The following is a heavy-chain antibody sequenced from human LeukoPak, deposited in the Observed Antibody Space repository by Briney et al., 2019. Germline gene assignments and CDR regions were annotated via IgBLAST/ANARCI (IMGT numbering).Heavy chain of an antibody. J-gene: IGHJ4*02. D-gene: IGHD6-6*01. CDR2: ISYDGSNK. Sequence: GRSLRLSCAASGFTFSSYAMHWVRQAPGKGLEWVAVISYDGSNKYYADSVKGRFTISRDNSKNTLYLQMNSLRAEDTAVYYCARDRVGNSSSIIDYWGQGTLVTVSS. CDR1: GFTFSSYA. CDR3: ARDRVGNSSSIIDY. V-gene: IGHV3-30-3*01.